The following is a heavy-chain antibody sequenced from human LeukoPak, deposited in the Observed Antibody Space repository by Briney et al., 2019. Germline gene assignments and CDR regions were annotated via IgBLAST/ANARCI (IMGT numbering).Heavy chain of an antibody. CDR3: AKGAILWFGELLGDFDY. J-gene: IGHJ4*02. Sequence: GGSLRLSCAASGFTFSSYAMSWVRQAPGKGLEWVSAISGSGGSTYYADSVKGRFTISRDNSKNTLYLQVNSLRAEDTAVYYCAKGAILWFGELLGDFDYWGQGTLVTVSS. D-gene: IGHD3-10*01. CDR2: ISGSGGST. V-gene: IGHV3-23*01. CDR1: GFTFSSYA.